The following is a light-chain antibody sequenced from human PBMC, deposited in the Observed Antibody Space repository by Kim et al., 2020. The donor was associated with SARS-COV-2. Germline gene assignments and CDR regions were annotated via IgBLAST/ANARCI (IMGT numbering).Light chain of an antibody. V-gene: IGLV3-19*01. CDR1: SLRSYY. Sequence: ELTQDPAVSVALGQTVRITCQGDSLRSYYASWYQQKPGQAPVLVIYGKNNRPSGIPDRFSGSSSGNTASLTITGAQAEDEADYYCNSRDSSGNHVVFGGGTQLTVL. J-gene: IGLJ2*01. CDR2: GKN. CDR3: NSRDSSGNHVV.